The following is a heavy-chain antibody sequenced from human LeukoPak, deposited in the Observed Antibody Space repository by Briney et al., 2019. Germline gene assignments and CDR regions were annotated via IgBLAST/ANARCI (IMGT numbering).Heavy chain of an antibody. J-gene: IGHJ4*02. D-gene: IGHD1-14*01. Sequence: PSETLSLTCAVSGYSISSGYYWAWIRQPPGKGLEWIGSIYHSGSTYYNPSLKSRVTISVDTSKNQFSLKLSSVTAADTAVYYCARTYNWNHGRYYFEYWGQGTLVTASS. CDR2: IYHSGST. V-gene: IGHV4-38-2*01. CDR1: GYSISSGYY. CDR3: ARTYNWNHGRYYFEY.